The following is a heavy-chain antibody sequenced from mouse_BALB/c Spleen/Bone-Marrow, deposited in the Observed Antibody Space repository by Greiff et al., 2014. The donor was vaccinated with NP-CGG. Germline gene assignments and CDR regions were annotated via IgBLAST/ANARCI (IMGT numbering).Heavy chain of an antibody. CDR2: IYPGDSDT. J-gene: IGHJ2*01. CDR1: GYSFTSYW. CDR3: TRRTATLDY. Sequence: EVQLQESGTVLARPGASVKMSCKASGYSFTSYWIHWVKQRPGQGLEWIGAIYPGDSDTSFNQKFKDKAKLTAVTSASTAYMELSSLTNEVPAVYYCTRRTATLDYWGQGTTLTVSS. V-gene: IGHV1-5*01. D-gene: IGHD1-2*01.